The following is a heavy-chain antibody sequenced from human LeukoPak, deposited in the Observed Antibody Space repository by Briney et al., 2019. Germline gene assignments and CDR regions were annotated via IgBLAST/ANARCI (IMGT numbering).Heavy chain of an antibody. V-gene: IGHV3-23*01. J-gene: IGHJ4*02. CDR1: GFTFSSHG. Sequence: PGGTLRLSCAASGFTFSSHGMNWVRQAPGKGLEWVSGISPSGGITYYTDSVKGRFTISRDNSKNTVSLQMNSLRAEDTAVYYCAITTTLKKTYYYGSGSYEFDYWGQGTLVTVSS. CDR2: ISPSGGIT. D-gene: IGHD3-10*01. CDR3: AITTTLKKTYYYGSGSYEFDY.